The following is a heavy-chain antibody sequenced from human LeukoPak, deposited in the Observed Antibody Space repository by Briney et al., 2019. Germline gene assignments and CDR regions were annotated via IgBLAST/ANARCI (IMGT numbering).Heavy chain of an antibody. Sequence: GGSLRLFCAASGLTFSSYSMTWVRQAPGKGLEWVSSTSSSSSYIYYADSVKGRFTISRDNAKNSLYLQMNSLRAEDTAVYYCARVDRYSYGYALDYYYMDVWGKGTTVTISS. V-gene: IGHV3-21*01. CDR1: GLTFSSYS. CDR3: ARVDRYSYGYALDYYYMDV. D-gene: IGHD5-18*01. CDR2: TSSSSSYI. J-gene: IGHJ6*03.